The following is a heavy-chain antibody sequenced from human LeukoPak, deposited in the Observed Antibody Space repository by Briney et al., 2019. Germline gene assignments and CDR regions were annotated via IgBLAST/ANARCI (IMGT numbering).Heavy chain of an antibody. V-gene: IGHV4-39*07. CDR3: ARDTPPASSPYYYYGMDV. CDR2: IYYSGGT. Sequence: PSETLSLTCTVSGGSISSSAYYWGWVRQPPGKGLEWIGSIYYSGGTYYNPSLKSRVTISVDTSKNQFSLKLSSVTAADTAVYYCARDTPPASSPYYYYGMDVWGQGTTVTVSS. J-gene: IGHJ6*02. CDR1: GGSISSSAYY. D-gene: IGHD6-13*01.